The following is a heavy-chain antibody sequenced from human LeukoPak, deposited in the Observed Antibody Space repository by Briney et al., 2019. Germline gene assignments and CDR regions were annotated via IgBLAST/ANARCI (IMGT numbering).Heavy chain of an antibody. Sequence: ASVKDSCKVSGYTLTELSMHWVRQAPGKGLEWMGGFDPEDGETIYAQKFQGRVTMTEDTSTDTAYMELSSLRSEDTAVSYCATVYGYTRHFAYWSQGTLVTVSS. V-gene: IGHV1-24*01. D-gene: IGHD5-18*01. CDR3: ATVYGYTRHFAY. CDR2: FDPEDGET. J-gene: IGHJ4*02. CDR1: GYTLTELS.